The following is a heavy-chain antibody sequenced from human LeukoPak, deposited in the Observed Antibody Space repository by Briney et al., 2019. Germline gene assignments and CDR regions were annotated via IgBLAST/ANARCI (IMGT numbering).Heavy chain of an antibody. CDR3: ARRAVATITFDY. V-gene: IGHV4-39*07. CDR1: GGSISNSDYY. Sequence: SETLSLTCTVSGGSISNSDYYWGWIRQPPGKGLEWIANIYYSGSTYFNPSLKSRVAISVDTSKNQFSLKLSSVTAADTAVYYCARRAVATITFDYWGQGTLVTVSS. CDR2: IYYSGST. J-gene: IGHJ4*02. D-gene: IGHD5-24*01.